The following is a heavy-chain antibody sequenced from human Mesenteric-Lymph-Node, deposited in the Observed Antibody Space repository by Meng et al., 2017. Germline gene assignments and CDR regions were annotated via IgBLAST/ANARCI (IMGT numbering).Heavy chain of an antibody. V-gene: IGHV4-31*03. Sequence: QVELQEAGPGLGKPAQNLTRSGTVSGGSISSGGHSWSWIRQHPGKGLEWIAYIYYSGSTYYNPSLKSRVILSVDTSKNQFSLKLSSVAAADTAVYYCARVDSSGYFLDYWGQGTLVTVSS. CDR1: GGSISSGGHS. J-gene: IGHJ4*01. D-gene: IGHD3-22*01. CDR2: IYYSGST. CDR3: ARVDSSGYFLDY.